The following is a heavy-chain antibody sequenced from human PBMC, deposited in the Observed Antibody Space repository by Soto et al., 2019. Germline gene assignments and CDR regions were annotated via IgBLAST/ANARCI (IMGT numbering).Heavy chain of an antibody. Sequence: ASVKVSCKASRYSFTTYALHWVRQVPGQRLEWMGWINAGNGDTKYSEKFQGRVTITRGTSANTAYMELSSLRSEDTSVYYCARDPGTGAALRAYHFDYWGQGTLVTVSS. J-gene: IGHJ4*02. D-gene: IGHD1-1*01. CDR2: INAGNGDT. CDR3: ARDPGTGAALRAYHFDY. CDR1: RYSFTTYA. V-gene: IGHV1-3*01.